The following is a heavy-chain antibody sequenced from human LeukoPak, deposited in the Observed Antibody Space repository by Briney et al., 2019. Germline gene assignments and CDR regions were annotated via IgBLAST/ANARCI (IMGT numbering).Heavy chain of an antibody. CDR3: ARDASQRPFDY. CDR1: GYTFTSYG. CDR2: ISGYNGHT. Sequence: ASVKLSCKASGYTFTSYGISWVRQAPGQGLEWMGWISGYNGHTNYAQNLQGRVTMTTDTSTNTAYMELRSLRSDDTAVYYCARDASQRPFDYWGQGTLVTVSS. V-gene: IGHV1-18*01. J-gene: IGHJ4*02. D-gene: IGHD2/OR15-2a*01.